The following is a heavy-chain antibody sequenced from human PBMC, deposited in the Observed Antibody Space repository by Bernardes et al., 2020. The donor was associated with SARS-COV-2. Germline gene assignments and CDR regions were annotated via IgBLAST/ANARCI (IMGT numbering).Heavy chain of an antibody. J-gene: IGHJ4*02. CDR3: ARDDVDTAMAADY. Sequence: AAWKDYCKASGYTFTSYGISWVRQAPGQGLEWMGWISAYNGNTTYAQKLQGRVTMTTDTSTSTAYMELRSLRSDDTAVYYCARDDVDTAMAADYWGQGTLVTGSS. CDR2: ISAYNGNT. D-gene: IGHD5-18*01. CDR1: GYTFTSYG. V-gene: IGHV1-18*01.